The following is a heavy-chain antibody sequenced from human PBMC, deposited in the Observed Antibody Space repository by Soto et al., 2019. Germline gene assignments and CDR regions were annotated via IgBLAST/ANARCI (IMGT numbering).Heavy chain of an antibody. V-gene: IGHV3-23*01. J-gene: IGHJ4*02. CDR1: GFTFSSYA. CDR3: AKDREGISVAGTSDY. CDR2: ISGSGSNT. Sequence: EVQLLESGGGLVQPGGSLRLSCAASGFTFSSYAMDWVRQAPGRGLEWVSAISGSGSNTYYADSVKGRFTISRDNSKNTLYFQMNSLRAEDTAVYYCAKDREGISVAGTSDYWGQGTLVTVSS. D-gene: IGHD6-19*01.